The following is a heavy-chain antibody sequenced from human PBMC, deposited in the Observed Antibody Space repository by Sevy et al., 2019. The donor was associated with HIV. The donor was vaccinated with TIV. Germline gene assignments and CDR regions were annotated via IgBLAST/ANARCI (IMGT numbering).Heavy chain of an antibody. CDR2: IRSKAYGGTT. J-gene: IGHJ4*02. Sequence: GGSLRLSCTASVFTFGDYAMSWFRQAPGKGLEWVGFIRSKAYGGTTEYAASVKGRFTISRDDSKSIAYLQMNSLKTEDTAVYYCTRDPGRVVIPSYFDYWGQGTLVTVSS. D-gene: IGHD3-3*01. CDR3: TRDPGRVVIPSYFDY. V-gene: IGHV3-49*03. CDR1: VFTFGDYA.